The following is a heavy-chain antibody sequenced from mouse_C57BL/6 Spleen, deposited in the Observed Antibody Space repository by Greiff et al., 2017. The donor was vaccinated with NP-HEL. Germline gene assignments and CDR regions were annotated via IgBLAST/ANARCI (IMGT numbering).Heavy chain of an antibody. CDR1: GYSITSGYY. J-gene: IGHJ2*01. V-gene: IGHV3-6*01. Sequence: EVQRVESGPGLVKPSQSLSLTCSVTGYSITSGYYWNWIRQFPGNKLEWMGYISYDGSNNYNPSLKNRISITRDTSKNQFFLKLNSVTTEDTATYYCARRPYDYGSSYYFDYWGQGTTLTVSS. CDR2: ISYDGSN. D-gene: IGHD1-1*01. CDR3: ARRPYDYGSSYYFDY.